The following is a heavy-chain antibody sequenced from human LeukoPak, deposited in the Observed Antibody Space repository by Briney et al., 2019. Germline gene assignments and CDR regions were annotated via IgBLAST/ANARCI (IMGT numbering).Heavy chain of an antibody. Sequence: SETLSLTCTVSGGSISSGGYYWSWIRQHPGKGLEWIGYIYYSGSTYYNPSLKSRVTISVDTSKNQFSLKLSSVTAADTAVYYCARDSGSYYEGRYFDYWGQGTLVIVSS. D-gene: IGHD1-26*01. J-gene: IGHJ4*02. CDR1: GGSISSGGYY. CDR3: ARDSGSYYEGRYFDY. CDR2: IYYSGST. V-gene: IGHV4-31*03.